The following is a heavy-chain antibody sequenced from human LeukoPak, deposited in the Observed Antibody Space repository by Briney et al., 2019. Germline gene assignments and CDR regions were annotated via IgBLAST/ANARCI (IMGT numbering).Heavy chain of an antibody. CDR3: ARDSEGY. CDR1: GFTFSSYA. CDR2: ISYDGSNK. D-gene: IGHD3-10*01. J-gene: IGHJ4*02. Sequence: PGTSLRLSCAASGFTFSSYAMHWVRQAPGKGLEWVAVISYDGSNKYYADSVKGRFTISRDNSKNTLYLQMNSLRAEDTAVYYCARDSEGYWGQGTLVTVSS. V-gene: IGHV3-30-3*01.